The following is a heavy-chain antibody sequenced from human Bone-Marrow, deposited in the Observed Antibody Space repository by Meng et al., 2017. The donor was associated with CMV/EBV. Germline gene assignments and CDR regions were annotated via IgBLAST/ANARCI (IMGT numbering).Heavy chain of an antibody. CDR1: GGSFSGYY. Sequence: CAVYGGSFSGYYWSWIRQPPGKGLEWIGEINHRGSPHSNPSLKSRVTISVDTSTTQFSLQLTSVTASDTAVYYCARGLSSSSRAPAYWGQGTLVTVSS. D-gene: IGHD6-6*01. V-gene: IGHV4-34*01. CDR2: INHRGSP. CDR3: ARGLSSSSRAPAY. J-gene: IGHJ4*02.